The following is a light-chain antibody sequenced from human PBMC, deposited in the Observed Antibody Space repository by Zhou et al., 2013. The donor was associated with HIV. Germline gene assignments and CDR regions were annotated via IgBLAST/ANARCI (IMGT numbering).Light chain of an antibody. CDR1: QTVNKY. Sequence: DIQMTQSPSSLSASVGDRVTITCRPSQTVNKYLNWYQHKPGKAPKLLIYMASNLQSGVPSRFSGSGSGTDFTLTITSLQPDDFATYYCQQYNSYPYSFGQGTKLEIK. V-gene: IGKV1-39*01. J-gene: IGKJ2*03. CDR3: QQYNSYPYS. CDR2: MAS.